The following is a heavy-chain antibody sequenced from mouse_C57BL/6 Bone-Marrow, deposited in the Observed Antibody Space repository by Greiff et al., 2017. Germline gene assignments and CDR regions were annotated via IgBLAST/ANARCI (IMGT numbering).Heavy chain of an antibody. J-gene: IGHJ1*03. CDR2: IYPYNGVS. V-gene: IGHV1-31*01. CDR3: ARSPLHYYGSRRCVFDV. Sequence: VQLKESGPELVKPGASVKISCKASGYSFTGYYMHWVKQSPGHILDWIGYIYPYNGVSSYTQKFKGKATLTVDKSSSTAYMELRILTSEDSAVLCCARSPLHYYGSRRCVFDVWGTGTTVTVSS. CDR1: GYSFTGYY. D-gene: IGHD1-1*01.